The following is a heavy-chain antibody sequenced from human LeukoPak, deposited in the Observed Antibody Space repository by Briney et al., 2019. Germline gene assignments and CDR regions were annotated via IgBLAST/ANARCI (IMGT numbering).Heavy chain of an antibody. J-gene: IGHJ3*02. CDR2: IKQDGSEK. D-gene: IGHD2-15*01. CDR1: GFTFSSYW. CDR3: ARVLRMLDAFDI. Sequence: GGSLRLSCAAPGFTFSSYWMSWVRQAPGKGLEWVANIKQDGSEKYYVDSVKGRFTISRDNAKNSLYLQMNSLRAEDTAVYYCARVLRMLDAFDIWGQGTMVTVSS. V-gene: IGHV3-7*01.